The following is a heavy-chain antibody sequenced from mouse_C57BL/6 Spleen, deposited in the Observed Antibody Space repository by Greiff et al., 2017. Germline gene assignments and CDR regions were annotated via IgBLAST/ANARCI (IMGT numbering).Heavy chain of an antibody. Sequence: VKVVESGPGLVAPSQSLSITCTVSGFSLTSYGVHWVRQPPGKGLEWLVVIWSDGSTTYNSALKSRLSISKDNSKSQVFLKMNSLQTDDTAMYYCARHGDGYPWYFDVWGTGTTVTVSS. CDR1: GFSLTSYG. CDR3: ARHGDGYPWYFDV. J-gene: IGHJ1*03. CDR2: IWSDGST. V-gene: IGHV2-6-1*01. D-gene: IGHD2-3*01.